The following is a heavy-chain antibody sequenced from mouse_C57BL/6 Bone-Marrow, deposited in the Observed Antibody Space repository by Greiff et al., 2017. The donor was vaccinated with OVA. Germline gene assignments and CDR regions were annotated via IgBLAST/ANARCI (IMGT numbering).Heavy chain of an antibody. Sequence: VQLKQSGTVLARPGASVKMSCKTSGYTFTSYWMHWVKQRPGPGLEWIGAIYPGNSDTSYNQKFKGKAKLTAVTSASTAYMELSSLTNEDSAVYYCKGDGNYVSYWYYDVWGTGTTVTVSS. J-gene: IGHJ1*03. CDR2: IYPGNSDT. V-gene: IGHV1-5*01. D-gene: IGHD2-1*01. CDR3: KGDGNYVSYWYYDV. CDR1: GYTFTSYW.